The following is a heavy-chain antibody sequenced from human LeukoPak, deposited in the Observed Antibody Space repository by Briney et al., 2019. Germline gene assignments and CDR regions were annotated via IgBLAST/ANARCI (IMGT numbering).Heavy chain of an antibody. CDR3: ARLGYSSSLGWFDP. CDR1: GGSIISYY. V-gene: IGHV4-59*01. D-gene: IGHD6-13*01. Sequence: SETLSLTCTVSGGSIISYYWSWIRLPPGKGLEWIGYIYYNGSTNYNPSLKSRVTISVDTSKNQFSLKLSSVTAADTAVYYCARLGYSSSLGWFDPWGQGTLVTVSS. J-gene: IGHJ5*02. CDR2: IYYNGST.